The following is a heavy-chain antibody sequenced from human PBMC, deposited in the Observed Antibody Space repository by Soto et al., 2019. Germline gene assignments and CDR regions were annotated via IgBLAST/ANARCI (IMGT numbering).Heavy chain of an antibody. CDR2: ISYDGSNK. J-gene: IGHJ6*02. CDR3: ARAKGVWFGKRYYGMDV. Sequence: QVQLVESGGGVVQPGRSLRLSCAASGFTFSSYAMHWVGQAPGKGLEWVAVISYDGSNKYYADSVKGRFTISRDNSKNTLYLQMNSLSAEDTAVYYCARAKGVWFGKRYYGMDVWGQGTTVTVSS. V-gene: IGHV3-30-3*01. CDR1: GFTFSSYA. D-gene: IGHD3-10*01.